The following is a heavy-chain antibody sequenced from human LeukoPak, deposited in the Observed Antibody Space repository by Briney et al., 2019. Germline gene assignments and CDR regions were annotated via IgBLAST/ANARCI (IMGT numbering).Heavy chain of an antibody. V-gene: IGHV3-30*18. D-gene: IGHD4-11*01. CDR2: ISYDGSNK. J-gene: IGHJ6*02. CDR3: AKDFHPLLVYSNYVEYYYYYYGMDV. Sequence: LSLTCTVSGGSISSSSYYWGWIRQAPGKGLEWVAVISYDGSNKYYADSVKGRFTISRDNSKNTLYLQMNSLRAEDTAVYYCAKDFHPLLVYSNYVEYYYYYYGMDVWGQGTTVTVSS. CDR1: GGSISSSS.